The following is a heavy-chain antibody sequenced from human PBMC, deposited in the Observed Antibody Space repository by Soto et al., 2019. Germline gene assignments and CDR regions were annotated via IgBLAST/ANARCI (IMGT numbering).Heavy chain of an antibody. Sequence: PSETLSLTCTVSGGSISSDANLWRCIRQLPGRGLEWIGYISYTGRTYYTPSLNSRLTISLDTSKNLFSLRLSAVTAADTAVYFCAIDRGIVIVPASWFDPWGQGTLVTVSS. CDR3: AIDRGIVIVPASWFDP. CDR1: GGSISSDANL. V-gene: IGHV4-31*03. CDR2: ISYTGRT. J-gene: IGHJ5*02. D-gene: IGHD2-2*01.